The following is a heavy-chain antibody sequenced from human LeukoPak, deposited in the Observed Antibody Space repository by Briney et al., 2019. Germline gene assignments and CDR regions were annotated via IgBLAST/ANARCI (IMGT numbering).Heavy chain of an antibody. CDR1: GFTFSSYA. J-gene: IGHJ2*01. V-gene: IGHV3-7*01. CDR2: IKEDGSDK. Sequence: GGSLRLSCAASGFTFSSYAMHWVRQAPGKGLEWVADIKEDGSDKYSVDCVKGRFTISRDNTKNSLYLHMDSLRAEDTAVYYCARDTYRFFDLLGRGTLGTVS. CDR3: ARDTYRFFDL.